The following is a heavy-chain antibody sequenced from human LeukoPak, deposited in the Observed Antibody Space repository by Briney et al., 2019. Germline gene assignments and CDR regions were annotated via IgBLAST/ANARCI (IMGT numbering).Heavy chain of an antibody. V-gene: IGHV3-20*04. Sequence: GGSLRLSCAASGFTFSSYSMNWVRQAPGKGLEWVSGINWNGGSTGYADSVKGRFTISRDNAKNSLYLQMNSLRAEDTALYYCARGAMDYDSSGYFDYWGQGTLVTVSS. CDR1: GFTFSSYS. CDR2: INWNGGST. J-gene: IGHJ4*02. CDR3: ARGAMDYDSSGYFDY. D-gene: IGHD3-22*01.